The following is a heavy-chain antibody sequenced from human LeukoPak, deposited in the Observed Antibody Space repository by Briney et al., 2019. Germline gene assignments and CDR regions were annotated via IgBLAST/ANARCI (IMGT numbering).Heavy chain of an antibody. CDR3: ARAYYDFWSGYYSRGDAFDI. CDR2: IYHSGST. Sequence: SETLSLTXAVSGYSISSGYYWGWIRQPPGKGLEWIGSIYHSGSTYYNPSLKSRVTISVDTSKNQFSLKLSSVTAADTAVYYCARAYYDFWSGYYSRGDAFDIWGQGTMVTVSS. D-gene: IGHD3-3*01. V-gene: IGHV4-38-2*01. J-gene: IGHJ3*02. CDR1: GYSISSGYY.